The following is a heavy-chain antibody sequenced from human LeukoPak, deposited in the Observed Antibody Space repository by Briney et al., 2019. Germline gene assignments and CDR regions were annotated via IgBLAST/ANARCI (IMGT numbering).Heavy chain of an antibody. D-gene: IGHD3-3*01. J-gene: IGHJ4*02. CDR2: IKQDGSEE. V-gene: IGHV3-7*01. CDR1: GFTFSSYW. Sequence: GGSLRLSCAASGFTFSSYWMSWVRQAPGKGLEWVANIKQDGSEEYYVDSVKGRFTISRDNAKNSLYLQMNSLRAEDTAVYYCARDNYDFWSGYYTEGDSFDYWGQGTLVTVSS. CDR3: ARDNYDFWSGYYTEGDSFDY.